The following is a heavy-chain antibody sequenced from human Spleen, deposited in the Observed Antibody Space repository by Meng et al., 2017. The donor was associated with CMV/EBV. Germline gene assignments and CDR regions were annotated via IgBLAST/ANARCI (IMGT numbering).Heavy chain of an antibody. CDR1: GFYLSDHY. J-gene: IGHJ4*02. Sequence: ASVKVSCKASGFYLSDHYMHWLLQAPGQGLEWMGWIKPDSGATNYAQTFQGRVTMTTDSSLTTAYMELIGLTSDDTAVYYCARDHNWGPDHWGQGTLVTVSS. V-gene: IGHV1-2*02. CDR2: IKPDSGAT. CDR3: ARDHNWGPDH. D-gene: IGHD1-1*01.